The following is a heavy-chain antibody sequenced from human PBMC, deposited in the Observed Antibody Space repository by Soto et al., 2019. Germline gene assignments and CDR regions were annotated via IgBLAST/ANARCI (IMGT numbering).Heavy chain of an antibody. D-gene: IGHD6-13*01. CDR3: ARHHAEGSSYDY. V-gene: IGHV5-51*01. CDR1: EYSFTGYW. CDR2: MYPGDSDT. J-gene: IGHJ4*02. Sequence: GESLKISCKGSEYSFTGYWIGWVRQMPGKGLEWMGIMYPGDSDTRYSPSFQGQVPISADKSISTAYLQWSSLKASDTAMYYCARHHAEGSSYDYWGQGTLVTVSS.